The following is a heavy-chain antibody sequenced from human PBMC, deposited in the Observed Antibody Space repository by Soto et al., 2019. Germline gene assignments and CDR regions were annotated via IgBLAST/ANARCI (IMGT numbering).Heavy chain of an antibody. CDR1: RYTFTRSG. V-gene: IGHV1-18*01. D-gene: IGHD3-22*01. CDR3: ARDLITMIVVVTDDAFDI. Sequence: ASVKVSCKASRYTFTRSGISWVRQAPGQGLEWMGWISAYNGNTNYAQKLQGRVTMTTDTSTSTAYMELRSLRSDDTAVYYCARDLITMIVVVTDDAFDIWGQGTMVTV. J-gene: IGHJ3*02. CDR2: ISAYNGNT.